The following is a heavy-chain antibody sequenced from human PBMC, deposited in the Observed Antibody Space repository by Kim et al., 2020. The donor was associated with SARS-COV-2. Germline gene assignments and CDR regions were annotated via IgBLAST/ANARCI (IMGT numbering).Heavy chain of an antibody. V-gene: IGHV3-30-3*01. CDR2: ISYDGSNK. Sequence: GGSLRLSCAASGFTFSSYAMHWVRQAPGKGLEWVAVISYDGSNKFYADSVKGRFTISRDSSNNTLYLQMNSLRTEDTALYYCARGGGGSCLWGTAYFHHWGQGALVTVSS. D-gene: IGHD1-26*01. J-gene: IGHJ1*01. CDR1: GFTFSSYA. CDR3: ARGGGGSCLWGTAYFHH.